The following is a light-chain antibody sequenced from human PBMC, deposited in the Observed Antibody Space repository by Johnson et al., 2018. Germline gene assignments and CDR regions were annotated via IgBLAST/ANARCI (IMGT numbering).Light chain of an antibody. J-gene: IGLJ1*01. Sequence: QSVLTQPPSVSAAPGQKVTISCSGSSSNIGNNYVSWYQQLPGTAPKLLIYENNKRPSGIPDRFSGSTSGTSATLGITGLPTGDEADYYCGTWDSSLMAGNVFGTGTKVTVL. CDR3: GTWDSSLMAGNV. CDR1: SSNIGNNY. CDR2: ENN. V-gene: IGLV1-51*02.